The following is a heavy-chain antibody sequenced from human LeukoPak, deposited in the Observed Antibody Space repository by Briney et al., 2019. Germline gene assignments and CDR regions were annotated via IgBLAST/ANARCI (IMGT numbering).Heavy chain of an antibody. CDR3: ARARGYNWNDPSDY. J-gene: IGHJ4*02. CDR2: ISSSSSYI. V-gene: IGHV3-21*01. CDR1: GITVSSYS. D-gene: IGHD1-1*01. Sequence: GGSLRLSCAPSGITVSSYSMSWVRPAPGKGREWVSSISSSSSYIYYADSVKGRFTISRDNARNSLYLQMNSLRAEDTAVYYCARARGYNWNDPSDYWGQGTLVTVSS.